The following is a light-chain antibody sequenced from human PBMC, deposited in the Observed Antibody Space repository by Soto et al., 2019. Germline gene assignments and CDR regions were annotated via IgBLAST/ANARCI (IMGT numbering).Light chain of an antibody. Sequence: DIQMTQSPSSLSASVGDRVTITCRASQSISSDLNWYQQKPGKAPKLLIYAASNLQSGVPSGFSGSGSGTEFTLTISSLQPEDFAIYYCQQSYTIPHTFGQGTKLQIK. J-gene: IGKJ2*01. CDR2: AAS. CDR3: QQSYTIPHT. V-gene: IGKV1-39*01. CDR1: QSISSD.